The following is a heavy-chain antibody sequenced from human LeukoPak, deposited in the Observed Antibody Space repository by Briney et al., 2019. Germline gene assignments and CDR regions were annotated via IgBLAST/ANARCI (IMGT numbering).Heavy chain of an antibody. V-gene: IGHV3-30*02. CDR1: GFTFSSYG. J-gene: IGHJ5*01. D-gene: IGHD3-16*01. CDR3: AKIEAFDYDTSGRHWLDS. CDR2: IRYDGSNK. Sequence: GGALRLSCAASGFTFSSYGMHWVRQAPGKGLEWVAFIRYDGSNKYYADSVKGRFTISRDNSKNTLYLQVNSLRAEDTAVYYCAKIEAFDYDTSGRHWLDSWGQGTLVTVSS.